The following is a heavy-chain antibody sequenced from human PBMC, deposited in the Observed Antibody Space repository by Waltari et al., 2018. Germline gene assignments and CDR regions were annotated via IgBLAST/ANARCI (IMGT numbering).Heavy chain of an antibody. CDR3: AKDITPASGRISPFDS. CDR1: GFTFSSYA. Sequence: EVQLLESGGDLVQPGGSLRLPCAASGFTFSSYALCWVRQAPGQGVEWVSSITGRGGSTFYADSLRGRFTISRDNSKSTLFLQMNSLRAEDTAVFYCAKDITPASGRISPFDSWGQGTLVTISS. CDR2: ITGRGGST. V-gene: IGHV3-23*01. J-gene: IGHJ5*01. D-gene: IGHD1-26*01.